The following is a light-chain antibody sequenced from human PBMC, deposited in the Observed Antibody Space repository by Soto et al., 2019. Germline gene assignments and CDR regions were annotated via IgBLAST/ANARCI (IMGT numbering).Light chain of an antibody. CDR1: QSVSSN. CDR3: QQYGSSEWT. Sequence: EIVMTQSPATLSVSPGERATLSCRASQSVSSNLAWYQQKPGQAPRLLIYGASTRATGIPARFSGSGSGTEFTLTISSLEPEEFAVYYCQQYGSSEWTFGQGTKVDIK. V-gene: IGKV3-15*01. J-gene: IGKJ1*01. CDR2: GAS.